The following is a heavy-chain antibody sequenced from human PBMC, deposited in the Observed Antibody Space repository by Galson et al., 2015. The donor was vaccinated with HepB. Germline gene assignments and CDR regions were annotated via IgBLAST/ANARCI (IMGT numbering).Heavy chain of an antibody. CDR3: VREAVAASARYFDY. D-gene: IGHD6-6*01. CDR2: TKDKANSYTI. Sequence: SLRLSCAASGFTFSDHFLDWVRQAPGKGLEWVGRTKDKANSYTIDYAASVKGRFTISRDDSKNSLHLQIDSLKTEDTAVYYCVREAVAASARYFDYWGQGTLVTVSS. V-gene: IGHV3-72*01. CDR1: GFTFSDHF. J-gene: IGHJ4*02.